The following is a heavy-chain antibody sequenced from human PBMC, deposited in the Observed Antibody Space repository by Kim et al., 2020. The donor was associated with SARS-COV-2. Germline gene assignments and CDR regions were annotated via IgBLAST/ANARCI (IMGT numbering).Heavy chain of an antibody. V-gene: IGHV3-30*04. CDR1: GFTFSSYA. J-gene: IGHJ4*02. D-gene: IGHD6-19*01. Sequence: GGSLRLSCAASGFTFSSYAMHWVRQAPGKGLEWVAVISYDGSNKYYADSVKGRFTISRDNSKNTLYLQMNSLRAEDTAVYYCARGRQWLEWGFDYWGQGTLVTVSS. CDR2: ISYDGSNK. CDR3: ARGRQWLEWGFDY.